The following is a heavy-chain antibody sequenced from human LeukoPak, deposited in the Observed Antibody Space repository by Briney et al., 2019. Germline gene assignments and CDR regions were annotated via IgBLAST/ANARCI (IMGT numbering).Heavy chain of an antibody. Sequence: AGGSLRLSCAASGFTFSSYAMSWVRQAPGKGLEWVSAISGSGGSTYYADSVKGRFTISRDNSKNALYLQMNSLRAEDTAVYYCAKDATNYYDSSGYYYADAFDIWGQGTMVTVSS. J-gene: IGHJ3*02. CDR1: GFTFSSYA. CDR2: ISGSGGST. V-gene: IGHV3-23*01. CDR3: AKDATNYYDSSGYYYADAFDI. D-gene: IGHD3-22*01.